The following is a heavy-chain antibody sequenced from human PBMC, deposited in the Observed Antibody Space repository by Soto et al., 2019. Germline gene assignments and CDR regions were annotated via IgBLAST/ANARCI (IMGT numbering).Heavy chain of an antibody. J-gene: IGHJ4*02. CDR3: ATLYCSTTSCQLDY. CDR1: GYTFTYYR. V-gene: IGHV1-18*01. D-gene: IGHD2-2*01. Sequence: ASLKVSCKASGYTFTYYRITWVRQAPGQGLEWMGWISADNGNTNYAQKLQGRVTMTTDTSTNTAHMELRSLRSDDTAVYYCATLYCSTTSCQLDYWGQGTLVTVSS. CDR2: ISADNGNT.